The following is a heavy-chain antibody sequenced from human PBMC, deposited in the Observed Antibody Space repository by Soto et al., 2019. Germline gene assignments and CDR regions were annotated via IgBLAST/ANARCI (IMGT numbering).Heavy chain of an antibody. V-gene: IGHV4-4*02. J-gene: IGHJ6*02. Sequence: SETLSLTCAVSGGSISSSNLWSCVRQPPGKGLEWIGEIYHSGSTNYNPSLKSRVTISVDKSKNQFSLKLSSVTAADTAVYYCARDRTDDILTGYPLLDYYGMDVWGQGTTVTVYS. D-gene: IGHD3-9*01. CDR2: IYHSGST. CDR3: ARDRTDDILTGYPLLDYYGMDV. CDR1: GGSISSSNL.